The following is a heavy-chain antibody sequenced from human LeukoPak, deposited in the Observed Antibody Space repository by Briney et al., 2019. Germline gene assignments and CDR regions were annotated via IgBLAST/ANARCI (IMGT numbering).Heavy chain of an antibody. CDR2: ISAYNGNT. CDR3: ARDGNWNDVLTGFDP. J-gene: IGHJ5*02. Sequence: ASVKVSCKASGYTFTSYGISWVRQAPGQGLEWMGWISAYNGNTNYAQKLQGRVTMTTDTSTSTAYMELRSLRSDDTAVYYCARDGNWNDVLTGFDPWGQGTLVTVSS. D-gene: IGHD1-1*01. V-gene: IGHV1-18*01. CDR1: GYTFTSYG.